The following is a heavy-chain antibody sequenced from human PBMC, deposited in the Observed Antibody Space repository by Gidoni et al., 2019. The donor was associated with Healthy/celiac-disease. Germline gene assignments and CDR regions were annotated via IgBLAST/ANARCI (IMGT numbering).Heavy chain of an antibody. V-gene: IGHV3-33*01. CDR3: ARDTGSGWSRDAFDI. D-gene: IGHD6-19*01. CDR2: IWYDGSNK. Sequence: QVQLVESGGGVVQPGRSLRLSCAASGFTFSSYGMHWVRQAPGKGLEWVAVIWYDGSNKYYADSVKGRFTISRDNSKNTLYLQMNSLRAEDTAVYYCARDTGSGWSRDAFDIWGQGTMVTVSS. CDR1: GFTFSSYG. J-gene: IGHJ3*02.